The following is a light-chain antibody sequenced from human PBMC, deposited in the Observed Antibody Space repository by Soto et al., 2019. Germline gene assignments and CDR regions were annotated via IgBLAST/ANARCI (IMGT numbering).Light chain of an antibody. CDR3: RQYFSAPLT. CDR1: QSILSSSNHKNY. J-gene: IGKJ4*01. V-gene: IGKV4-1*01. Sequence: DIVMTQSPDSLAVSLGERATINCKSSQSILSSSNHKNYLAWYQQSPGQPPKLLIYWASTRQSGVPDRISGSGSGADFTLTISSLQAEDVAVYYCRQYFSAPLTFGGGTKVEIK. CDR2: WAS.